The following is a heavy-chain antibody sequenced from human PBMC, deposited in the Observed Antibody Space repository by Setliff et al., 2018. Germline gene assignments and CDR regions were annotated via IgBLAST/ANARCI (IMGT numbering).Heavy chain of an antibody. D-gene: IGHD3-22*01. CDR2: IKQDGSEK. V-gene: IGHV3-7*01. CDR1: GFTFSSYW. J-gene: IGHJ4*02. Sequence: PGGSLRLSCAASGFTFSSYWMSWVRQAPGKGLEWVANIKQDGSEKYYVDSVKGRFTMSRDNAKNSLYLQMNSLRAEDTAVYYCARDLPFYYYDSSGYYWGQGTLVTVSS. CDR3: ARDLPFYYYDSSGYY.